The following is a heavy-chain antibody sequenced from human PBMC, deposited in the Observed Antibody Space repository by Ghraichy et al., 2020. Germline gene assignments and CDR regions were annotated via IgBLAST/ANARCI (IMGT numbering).Heavy chain of an antibody. D-gene: IGHD6-19*01. J-gene: IGHJ4*02. CDR3: ARDRQWLVLGYEIDY. Sequence: GGSLRLSCAASGFTFSSYAMHWVRQAPGKGLEWVAVISYDGSNKYYADSVKGRFTISRDNSKNTLYLQMNSLRAEDTAVYYCARDRQWLVLGYEIDYWGQGTLVTVSS. CDR1: GFTFSSYA. CDR2: ISYDGSNK. V-gene: IGHV3-30-3*01.